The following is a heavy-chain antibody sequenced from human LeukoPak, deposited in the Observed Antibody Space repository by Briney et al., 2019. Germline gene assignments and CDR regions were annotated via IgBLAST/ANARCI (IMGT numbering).Heavy chain of an antibody. CDR1: GFTFSNYW. D-gene: IGHD6-19*01. CDR3: VRGTSDWRGLDF. V-gene: IGHV3-74*01. CDR2: IGPDGRVI. J-gene: IGHJ4*02. Sequence: GGSLRLSCAASGFTFSNYWMHWVRQVPGMGLLWVSCIGPDGRVINYADSVKGRFTISRDGAKNTLYLQMNTLRVDDTALYYCVRGTSDWRGLDFWGQGTLVTVSS.